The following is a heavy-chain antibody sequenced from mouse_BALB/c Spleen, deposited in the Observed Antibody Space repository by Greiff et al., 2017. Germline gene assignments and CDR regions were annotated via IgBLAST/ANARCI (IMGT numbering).Heavy chain of an antibody. CDR3: ARDSYGNYGGFAY. CDR1: GFTFTDYY. D-gene: IGHD2-1*01. V-gene: IGHV7-3*02. CDR2: IRNKANGYTT. Sequence: EVKLMESGGGLVQPGGSLRLSCATSGFTFTDYYMSWVRQPPGKALEWLGFIRNKANGYTTEYSASVKGRFTISRDNSQSILYLQMNTLRAEDSATYYCARDSYGNYGGFAYWGQGTLVTVSA. J-gene: IGHJ3*01.